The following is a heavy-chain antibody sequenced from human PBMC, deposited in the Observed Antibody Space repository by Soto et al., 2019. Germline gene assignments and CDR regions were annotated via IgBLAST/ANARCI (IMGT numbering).Heavy chain of an antibody. V-gene: IGHV3-30*04. CDR2: ISYDGSNK. J-gene: IGHJ3*02. D-gene: IGHD3-3*01. CDR1: GFTFSSYA. Sequence: GGSLRLSCAASGFTFSSYAMHWVRQAPGKGLEWVAVISYDGSNKYYADSVKGRFTISRDNSKNTLYLQMNSLRAEDTAVYYCARGGFLEWLHDAFDIWGQGTMVTVSS. CDR3: ARGGFLEWLHDAFDI.